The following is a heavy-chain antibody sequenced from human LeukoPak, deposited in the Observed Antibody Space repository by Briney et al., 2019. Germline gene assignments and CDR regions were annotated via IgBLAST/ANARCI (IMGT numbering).Heavy chain of an antibody. CDR2: IYYSGST. CDR1: GYSISSGYY. V-gene: IGHV4-38-2*01. D-gene: IGHD3-22*01. CDR3: ASTDYYYDSSGYYYYYYMDV. Sequence: PSETLFLTFAVSGYSISSGYYWGWIRQPPGKGLEWIGSIYYSGSTYYNPSLKSRVTISVDTSKNQFSLKLSSVTAADTAVYYCASTDYYYDSSGYYYYYYMDVWGKGTTVTVSS. J-gene: IGHJ6*03.